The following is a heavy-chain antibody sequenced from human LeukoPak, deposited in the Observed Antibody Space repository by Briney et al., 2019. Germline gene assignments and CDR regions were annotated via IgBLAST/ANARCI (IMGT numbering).Heavy chain of an antibody. CDR2: IYYSGST. V-gene: IGHV4-59*01. J-gene: IGHJ5*02. Sequence: SETLSLTCTVSGGSISSYYWSWIRQPPGKGLEWIGYIYYSGSTNYNPSLKSRVTISVDTSKNQFSLKLSSVTAADTAVYYCARDRGLFQLDPWGQGTLVTVSS. D-gene: IGHD3-10*01. CDR3: ARDRGLFQLDP. CDR1: GGSISSYY.